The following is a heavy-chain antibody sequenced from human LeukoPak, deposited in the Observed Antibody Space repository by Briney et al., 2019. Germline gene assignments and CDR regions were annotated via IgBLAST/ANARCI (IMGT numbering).Heavy chain of an antibody. D-gene: IGHD3-9*01. CDR2: IWSDENNK. V-gene: IGHV3-33*06. CDR1: GFTFRTYG. J-gene: IGHJ4*02. CDR3: AKDGHTSGYYYFDY. Sequence: PGRSLRLSCAASGFTFRTYGIHWVRQAPGKGLEWVAVIWSDENNKQYADSVKGRFTIARDNSKNTVFLLMNSLRDEDTAVYYCAKDGHTSGYYYFDYWGQGTLVTVSS.